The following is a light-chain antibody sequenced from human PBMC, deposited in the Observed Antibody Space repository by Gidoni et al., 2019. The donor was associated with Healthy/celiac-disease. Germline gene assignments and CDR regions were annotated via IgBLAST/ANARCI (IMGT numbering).Light chain of an antibody. CDR3: QQYYSTPPCT. CDR2: WAS. J-gene: IGKJ2*02. V-gene: IGKV4-1*01. CDR1: QSVLYSSNNKNY. Sequence: DIVMTQSPDSLAVSLGERATINCKSSQSVLYSSNNKNYLAWYQKKPGQLPKLLIYWASTRESGVPDRFSGRGSGTDFTLTISSLQAEDVAVYYCQQYYSTPPCTFXQXTKLEIK.